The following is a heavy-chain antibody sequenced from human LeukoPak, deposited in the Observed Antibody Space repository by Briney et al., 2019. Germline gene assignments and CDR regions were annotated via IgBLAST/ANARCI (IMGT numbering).Heavy chain of an antibody. CDR1: GFTFSSYG. D-gene: IGHD1-26*01. Sequence: QAGGSLRLSCAASGFTFSSYGLHWVRQAPGKGLEWVALIWYDGSNKYYADSVKGRFTISRDNSKNTLYLQMNSLRADDTAVYYCAKGGPTGSNYFDFWGQGTLVTVSS. CDR3: AKGGPTGSNYFDF. J-gene: IGHJ4*02. V-gene: IGHV3-33*06. CDR2: IWYDGSNK.